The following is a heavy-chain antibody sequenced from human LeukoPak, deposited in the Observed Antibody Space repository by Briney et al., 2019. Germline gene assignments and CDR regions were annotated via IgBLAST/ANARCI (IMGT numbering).Heavy chain of an antibody. CDR1: GGSISSYY. CDR3: AGARGSYYGSGNKYYFDY. Sequence: SETLSLTCTVSGGSISSYYWSWIRQPPGKGLEWIGYIYYSGSTNYNPSLKSRVTISVDTSKNQFSLKLSSVTAADTAVYYCAGARGSYYGSGNKYYFDYWGQGTLVTVSS. J-gene: IGHJ4*02. CDR2: IYYSGST. V-gene: IGHV4-59*01. D-gene: IGHD3-10*01.